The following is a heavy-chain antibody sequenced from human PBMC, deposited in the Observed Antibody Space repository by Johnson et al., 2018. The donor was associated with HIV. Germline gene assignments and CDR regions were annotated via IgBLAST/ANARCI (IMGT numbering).Heavy chain of an antibody. Sequence: QMMLVESGGGVVQPGRSLRLSCAASGLTFSSYGMHWVRQAPGKGLEWVAVIWYDGSNKDYADSVQGRFTISRDNSKNTLYLQMNSLRAEDTSVYDCARGGKRVMAAFDIWGQGTMVTVSS. D-gene: IGHD3-16*01. J-gene: IGHJ3*02. CDR3: ARGGKRVMAAFDI. CDR2: IWYDGSNK. CDR1: GLTFSSYG. V-gene: IGHV3-33*01.